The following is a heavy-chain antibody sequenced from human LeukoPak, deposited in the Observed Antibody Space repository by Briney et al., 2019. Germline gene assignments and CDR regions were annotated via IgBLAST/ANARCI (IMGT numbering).Heavy chain of an antibody. D-gene: IGHD5-18*01. Sequence: SETLSLTCTVSGGSISSSSYYWGWIRQPPGKGLEWIGSIYYSGSTNYNPFLKSRVTISVDTSKNQFSLKLSSVTAADTAVYYCAREGQIRGYSYGSLNWFDPWGQGTLVIVSS. CDR2: IYYSGST. CDR1: GGSISSSSYY. J-gene: IGHJ5*02. V-gene: IGHV4-39*07. CDR3: AREGQIRGYSYGSLNWFDP.